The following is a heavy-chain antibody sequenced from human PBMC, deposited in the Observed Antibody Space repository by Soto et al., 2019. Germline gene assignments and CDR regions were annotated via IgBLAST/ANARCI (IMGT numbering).Heavy chain of an antibody. V-gene: IGHV1-8*01. CDR1: GYTFTSYD. Sequence: ASVKVSCKASGYTFTSYDINWVRQATGQGLEWMGWMNPNSGNTGYAQKFQGRVTMNRNTSISTAYMELSSLRSEDTAVYYCARDSTGNTGYYYGMDVWGQGTTVTVSS. CDR3: ARDSTGNTGYYYGMDV. J-gene: IGHJ6*02. CDR2: MNPNSGNT. D-gene: IGHD1-1*01.